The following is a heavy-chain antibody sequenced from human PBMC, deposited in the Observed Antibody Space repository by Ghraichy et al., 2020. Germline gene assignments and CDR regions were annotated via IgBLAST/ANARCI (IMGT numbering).Heavy chain of an antibody. CDR1: GGSFSGYY. CDR2: INHSGST. V-gene: IGHV4-34*01. J-gene: IGHJ4*02. Sequence: SQTLSLTCAVYGGSFSGYYWSWIRQPPGKGLEWIGEINHSGSTNYNPSLKSRVTISVDTSKNQFSLKLSSVTAADTAVYYCARTSRRPTGYSSGWYQYYFDYWGQGTLVTVSS. D-gene: IGHD6-19*01. CDR3: ARTSRRPTGYSSGWYQYYFDY.